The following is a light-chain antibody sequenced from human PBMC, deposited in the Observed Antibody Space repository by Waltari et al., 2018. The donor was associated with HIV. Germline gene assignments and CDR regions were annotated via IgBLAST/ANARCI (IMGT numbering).Light chain of an antibody. J-gene: IGKJ1*01. CDR2: WAS. CDR1: ESVLYRSNNKNY. Sequence: DIVMTPSPDSLAVSLGERATINCKSSESVLYRSNNKNYLAWYQQKPGRPPKLLIYWASTRESGVPERFSGSGSGTDVTLTISSLQAEDVAVYYCQQYYTTPQTFGQGTKVEIK. V-gene: IGKV4-1*01. CDR3: QQYYTTPQT.